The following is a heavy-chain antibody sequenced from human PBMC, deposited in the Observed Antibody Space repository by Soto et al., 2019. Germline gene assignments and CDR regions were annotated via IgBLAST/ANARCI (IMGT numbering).Heavy chain of an antibody. CDR3: ASVYSSSQYYYYGMDV. CDR2: IIPIFGTA. D-gene: IGHD6-13*01. J-gene: IGHJ6*02. V-gene: IGHV1-69*01. Sequence: SVKVSCKASGGTFSSYAISWVRQAPVQGLEWMGGIIPIFGTANYAQKFQGRVTITADESTSTAYMELSSLRSEDTAVYYCASVYSSSQYYYYGMDVWGQGTTVTSP. CDR1: GGTFSSYA.